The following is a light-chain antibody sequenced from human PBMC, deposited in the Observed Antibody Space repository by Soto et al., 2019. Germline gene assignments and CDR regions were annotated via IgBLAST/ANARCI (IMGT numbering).Light chain of an antibody. J-gene: IGLJ1*01. Sequence: QSALTQPPSASGSPGQSVAISCTGTSSDVGGYNYVSWYQQHPGKAPKLMIYEVNKRPSGVPDRFSGSKSGNTASLTVSGLQAEDEADYYCSAWDGSLNGDVFGTGTKVTVL. CDR1: SSDVGGYNY. CDR2: EVN. CDR3: SAWDGSLNGDV. V-gene: IGLV2-8*01.